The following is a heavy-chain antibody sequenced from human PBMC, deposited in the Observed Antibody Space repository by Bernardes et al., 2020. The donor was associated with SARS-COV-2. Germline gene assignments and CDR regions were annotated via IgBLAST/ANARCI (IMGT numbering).Heavy chain of an antibody. CDR2: LSTDGSNI. CDR3: ARGSGYYYFDY. CDR1: GFTFSSYW. J-gene: IGHJ4*02. V-gene: IGHV3-74*01. Sequence: GSLRLSCAASGFTFSSYWMHWVRQAPGKGLEWVTGLSTDGSNIRCADSVKGRFTISRDNAKNTVYLQMNSLRAEDTAVYYCARGSGYYYFDYWGQGALVTVSS. D-gene: IGHD3-22*01.